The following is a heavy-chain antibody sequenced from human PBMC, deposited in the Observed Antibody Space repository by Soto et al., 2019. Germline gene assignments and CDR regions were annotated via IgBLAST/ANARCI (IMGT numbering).Heavy chain of an antibody. J-gene: IGHJ6*02. D-gene: IGHD3-10*01. CDR2: INSDGSST. CDR3: AREYPYGSGSYYNGPPRPIYYGMDV. Sequence: GGSLRLSCAASGFTFSSYWMHWVRQAPGKGLVWVSRINSDGSSTSYADSVKGRFTISRDNAKNTLYLQMNSLRAEDTAVYYCAREYPYGSGSYYNGPPRPIYYGMDVWGQGTTVTVSS. V-gene: IGHV3-74*01. CDR1: GFTFSSYW.